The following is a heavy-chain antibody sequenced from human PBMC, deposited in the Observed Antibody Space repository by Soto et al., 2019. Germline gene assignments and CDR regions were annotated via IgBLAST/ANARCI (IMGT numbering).Heavy chain of an antibody. D-gene: IGHD1-26*01. V-gene: IGHV4-39*01. J-gene: IGHJ4*02. CDR3: ARRKNGGGWGDFDY. CDR1: GGSISSSSYY. Sequence: QLQLQESGPGLVKPSETLSLTCTVSGGSISSSSYYWGWIRQPPGKGLEWIGSIYYSGSTYYNPSLKSRVTISVDTSKNQFSLKLSSVTAADTAVYYCARRKNGGGWGDFDYWGQGNLVTVSS. CDR2: IYYSGST.